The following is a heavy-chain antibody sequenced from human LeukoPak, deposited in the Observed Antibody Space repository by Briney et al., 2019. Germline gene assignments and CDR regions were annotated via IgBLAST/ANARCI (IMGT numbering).Heavy chain of an antibody. Sequence: GGSLRLSCAASGFTFSSYAMSWVRQAPGKGLEWVSAISGSRGSTYYADSVKGRFTISRDNSKNTLYLQMNSLRAEDTAVYYCAKDPPSYYGSGSYYNFADYWGQGTLVTVSS. V-gene: IGHV3-23*01. CDR2: ISGSRGST. J-gene: IGHJ4*02. CDR3: AKDPPSYYGSGSYYNFADY. D-gene: IGHD3-10*01. CDR1: GFTFSSYA.